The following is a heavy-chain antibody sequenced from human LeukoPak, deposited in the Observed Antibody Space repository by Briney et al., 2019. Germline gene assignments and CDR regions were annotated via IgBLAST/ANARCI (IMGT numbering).Heavy chain of an antibody. D-gene: IGHD3-10*01. V-gene: IGHV3-7*01. CDR1: GFTFTTYW. CDR3: AKVAKYYYGSETYYFFEH. J-gene: IGHJ4*02. Sequence: GGSLRLSCAASGFTFTTYWMTWVRQAPGKGLEWVANINQDGTEKYYVDSVKGRFTISRDNAKNSLCLQMNSLRVEDTAVYYCAKVAKYYYGSETYYFFEHWGQGTPVTASP. CDR2: INQDGTEK.